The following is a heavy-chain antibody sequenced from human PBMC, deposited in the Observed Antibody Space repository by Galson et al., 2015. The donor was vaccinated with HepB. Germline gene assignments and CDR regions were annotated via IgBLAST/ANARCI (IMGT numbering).Heavy chain of an antibody. CDR2: ISGSGDGT. CDR1: GFTFSSYA. V-gene: IGHV3-23*01. J-gene: IGHJ6*02. Sequence: SLRLSCAASGFTFSSYAMNWVRQAPGKGLEWVSSISGSGDGTYYADSVKGRLTISRDNSKNTLYLQMNSLRAEDTAVYFCAKGAGSGNYEFDLYYYGMDVWGQGTTVTVSS. CDR3: AKGAGSGNYEFDLYYYGMDV. D-gene: IGHD3-10*01.